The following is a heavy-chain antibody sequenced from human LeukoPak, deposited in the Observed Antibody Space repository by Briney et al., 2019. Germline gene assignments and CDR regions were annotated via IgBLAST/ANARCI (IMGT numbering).Heavy chain of an antibody. CDR3: GRGPHAEGRTVRRVSHWFDP. D-gene: IGHD3-10*01. CDR1: AGSFSGYY. CDR2: INHSGST. J-gene: IGHJ5*02. Sequence: SETLSLTCAVYAGSFSGYYWSWIRQPPGKGLEWIGEINHSGSTNYNPSLKSRVTISVDTSKNQFSLKLSSVTAADTAVYYCGRGPHAEGRTVRRVSHWFDPWGQGTLVTVSS. V-gene: IGHV4-34*01.